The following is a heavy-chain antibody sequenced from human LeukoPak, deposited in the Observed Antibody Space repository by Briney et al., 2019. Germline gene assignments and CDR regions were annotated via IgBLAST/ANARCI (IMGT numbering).Heavy chain of an antibody. CDR1: CGSISSYY. D-gene: IGHD3-22*01. CDR2: IYPTGST. CDR3: ASGGYYPRFDS. Sequence: SETLSLTCTVSCGSISSYYWNWIRQPAGKGLEWIGRIYPTGSTNYNPSLKSRITISLDTSKNQLSLKLTSVTAADTAVYYCASGGYYPRFDSWGQGTLVTVSS. J-gene: IGHJ4*02. V-gene: IGHV4-4*07.